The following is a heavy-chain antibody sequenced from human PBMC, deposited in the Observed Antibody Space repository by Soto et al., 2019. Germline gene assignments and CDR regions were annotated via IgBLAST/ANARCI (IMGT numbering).Heavy chain of an antibody. V-gene: IGHV5-51*01. CDR1: GYSFTSYW. J-gene: IGHJ4*02. D-gene: IGHD5-18*01. CDR2: IYPGDSDT. CDR3: ATGIQLWSDY. Sequence: EESLTSSCKGSGYSFTSYWIVWVRQMPGKGLEWMGIIYPGDSDTRYSPSFQGQVTISADKSISTAYLQWSSLKASDTSMYYCATGIQLWSDYWGQGTMVTVSS.